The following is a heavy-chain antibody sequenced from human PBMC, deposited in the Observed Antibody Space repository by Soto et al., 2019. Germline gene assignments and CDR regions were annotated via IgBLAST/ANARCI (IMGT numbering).Heavy chain of an antibody. Sequence: SETLSLTCTVSGGSISSYYWSWIRQPPGKGLEWIGYIYYSGSTNYNPSLKSRVTISVDTSKNQFSLKLSSVTAADTAVYYCARGLNDYYYYYMDVWGKGTTVTVS. CDR3: ARGLNDYYYYYMDV. CDR2: IYYSGST. V-gene: IGHV4-59*01. CDR1: GGSISSYY. J-gene: IGHJ6*03.